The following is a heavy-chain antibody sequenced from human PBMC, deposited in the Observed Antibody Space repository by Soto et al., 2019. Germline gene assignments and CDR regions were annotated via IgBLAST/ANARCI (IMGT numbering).Heavy chain of an antibody. CDR2: ISAYNGNT. Sequence: ASVTVSCTSSVYTFTSYGINWVRPAPGQGLEWMGWISAYNGNTNYAQKLQGRVTMTTDTSTSTAYMELRSLRSDDTAVYYCARHRPSVVVVAALDYPYFDYWGQGTLVTVSS. CDR1: VYTFTSYG. V-gene: IGHV1-18*01. J-gene: IGHJ4*02. D-gene: IGHD2-15*01. CDR3: ARHRPSVVVVAALDYPYFDY.